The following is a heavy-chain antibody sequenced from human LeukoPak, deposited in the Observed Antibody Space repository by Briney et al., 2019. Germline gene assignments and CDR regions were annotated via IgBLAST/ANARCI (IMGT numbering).Heavy chain of an antibody. J-gene: IGHJ4*02. CDR1: GFTFSSYW. Sequence: GGSLRLSCAASGFTFSSYWMSWVRQAPGKGLEWVANIHDDGHVRNYEDSVKGRFTISRDDARSSVYLQLRSLRAEDTALYFCARGRGWVDHWGQGTLVTVSS. CDR3: ARGRGWVDH. CDR2: IHDDGHVR. V-gene: IGHV3-7*01. D-gene: IGHD3-16*01.